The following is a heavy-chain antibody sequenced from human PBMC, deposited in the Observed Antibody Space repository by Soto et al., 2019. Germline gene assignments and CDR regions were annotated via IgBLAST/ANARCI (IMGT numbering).Heavy chain of an antibody. J-gene: IGHJ4*02. D-gene: IGHD3-3*01. CDR3: ALARDFWSGTLTP. CDR1: GFTFSSYA. CDR2: ISGSGGST. V-gene: IGHV3-23*01. Sequence: GGSLRLSCAASGFTFSSYAMSWVHQAPGKGLEWVSAISGSGGSTYYADSVKGRFTISRDNSKNTLYLQMNSLRAEDTAVYYCALARDFWSGTLTPWGQGTLVTVSS.